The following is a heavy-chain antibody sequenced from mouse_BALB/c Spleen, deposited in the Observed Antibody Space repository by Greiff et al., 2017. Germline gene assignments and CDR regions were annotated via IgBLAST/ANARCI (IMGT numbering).Heavy chain of an antibody. CDR1: GFTFTDYY. Sequence: EVQLVESGGGLVQPGGSLRLSCATSGFTFTDYYMSWVRQPPGKALEWLGFIRNKANGYTTEYSASVKGRFTISRDNSQSILYLQMNTLRAEDSATYYCARANWDRAWFAYWGQGTLVTVSA. CDR3: ARANWDRAWFAY. D-gene: IGHD4-1*01. CDR2: IRNKANGYTT. V-gene: IGHV7-3*02. J-gene: IGHJ3*01.